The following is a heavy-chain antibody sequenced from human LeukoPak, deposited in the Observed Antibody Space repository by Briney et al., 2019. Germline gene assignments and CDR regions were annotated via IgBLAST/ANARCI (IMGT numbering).Heavy chain of an antibody. CDR2: IYYSGST. CDR3: ARDSSGYYYVPGYYYYMDV. J-gene: IGHJ6*03. D-gene: IGHD3-22*01. CDR1: GGSISSYY. Sequence: SETLSLTCTVSGGSISSYYWSWIRQPPGKGLEWIGYIYYSGSTNYNPSLKSRVTISVDTSKNRFSLKLSSVTAADTAVYYCARDSSGYYYVPGYYYYMDVWGKGTTVTVSS. V-gene: IGHV4-59*01.